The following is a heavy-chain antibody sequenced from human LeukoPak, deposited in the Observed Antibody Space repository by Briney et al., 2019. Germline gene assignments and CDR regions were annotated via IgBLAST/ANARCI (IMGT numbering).Heavy chain of an antibody. D-gene: IGHD1-26*01. CDR1: GGSISSYY. CDR2: IHYSGGIT. Sequence: SETLSLTCTVSGGSISSYYWSWIRQPPGKGLEWIGYIHYSGGITYYNPSLKSRVTISVDTSKNQFSLSLSSVTAADTAMYYCARGEGGATESGVFDIWGQGTMVTVTS. V-gene: IGHV4-59*08. CDR3: ARGEGGATESGVFDI. J-gene: IGHJ3*02.